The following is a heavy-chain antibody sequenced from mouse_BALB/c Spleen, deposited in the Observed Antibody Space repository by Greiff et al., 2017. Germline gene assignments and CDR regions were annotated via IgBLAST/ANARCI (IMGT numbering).Heavy chain of an antibody. CDR2: IDPYYGNI. Sequence: EVQLQQSGPELEKPGASVKISCKASGYSFTGYNMNWVKQSNGKSLEWIGNIDPYYGNITYNQKFKGKATLTVDKSSSTAYMQLKSLTSEDSAVYYCARGGLGDYDRFAYWGQGTLVTVSA. J-gene: IGHJ3*01. V-gene: IGHV1-39*01. CDR3: ARGGLGDYDRFAY. D-gene: IGHD2-4*01. CDR1: GYSFTGYN.